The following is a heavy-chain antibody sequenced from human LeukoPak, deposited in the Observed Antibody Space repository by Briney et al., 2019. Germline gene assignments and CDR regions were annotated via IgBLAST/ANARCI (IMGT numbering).Heavy chain of an antibody. J-gene: IGHJ4*02. CDR2: ISGSGGST. V-gene: IGHV3-23*01. CDR1: GFTFSSYA. Sequence: AGGSLRLSFAAPGFTFSSYAMSWVRQAPGKGLEWVSAISGSGGSTYYADSVKGRFTISRDNSKNTLYLQMNSLRAEDTAVYYCAKGDGYYDSSGSCYDYWGQGTLVTVSS. CDR3: AKGDGYYDSSGSCYDY. D-gene: IGHD3-22*01.